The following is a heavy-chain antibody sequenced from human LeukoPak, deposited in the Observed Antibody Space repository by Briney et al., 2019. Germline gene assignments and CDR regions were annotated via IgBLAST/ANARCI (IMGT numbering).Heavy chain of an antibody. CDR2: IKQDGSEK. D-gene: IGHD6-19*01. CDR1: GFTFSSYW. Sequence: GGSLRLSCAASGFTFSSYWMGWVRQAPGKGLEWVANIKQDGSEKYYVDSVKGRFTISRDNAKNTLYLQMNSLRAEDTAMYYCTRGPSLHTKWVGGRWFDPWGQGTLVTVSS. CDR3: TRGPSLHTKWVGGRWFDP. V-gene: IGHV3-7*03. J-gene: IGHJ5*02.